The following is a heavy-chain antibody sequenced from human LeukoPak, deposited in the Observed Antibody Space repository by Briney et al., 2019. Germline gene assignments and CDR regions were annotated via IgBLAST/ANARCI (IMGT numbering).Heavy chain of an antibody. Sequence: GASVNVSCKASGYTFTTYGISWLRHAPGQGREGMGWTIAYSGNTNYAHTPQERLNMTTDTSTSTAYMELGSLRSARPAAYSCARSPSQVRGVIIAGCFDDWGQGNLVTVSS. CDR2: TIAYSGNT. J-gene: IGHJ4*02. CDR1: GYTFTTYG. D-gene: IGHD3-10*01. CDR3: ARSPSQVRGVIIAGCFDD. V-gene: IGHV1-18*01.